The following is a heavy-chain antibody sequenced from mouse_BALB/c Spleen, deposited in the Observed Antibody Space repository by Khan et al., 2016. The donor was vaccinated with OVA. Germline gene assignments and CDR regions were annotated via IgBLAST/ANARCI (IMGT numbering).Heavy chain of an antibody. CDR1: GFSLNNYS. CDR3: ARRGYDYGRGSLFAY. D-gene: IGHD2-4*01. Sequence: QVQLKQSGPGLVQPSQSLSITCTVSGFSLNNYSVHWVRQSPGKGLEWMGVIWSAGSTDYNAAFLSRLTISTNNSRSNASFILNSLQPNDTAIYYCARRGYDYGRGSLFAYGGQGTPVTVSA. V-gene: IGHV2-2*02. J-gene: IGHJ3*01. CDR2: IWSAGST.